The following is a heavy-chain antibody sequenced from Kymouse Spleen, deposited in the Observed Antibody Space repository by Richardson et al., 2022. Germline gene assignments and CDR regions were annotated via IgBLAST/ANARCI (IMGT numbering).Heavy chain of an antibody. CDR1: GGSFSGYY. CDR3: ARGPNNWNYPFFDY. D-gene: IGHD1-7*01. CDR2: INHSGST. Sequence: QVQLQQWGAGLLKPSETLSLTCAVYGGSFSGYYWSWIRQPPGKGLEWIGEINHSGSTNYNPSLKSRVTISVDTSKNQFSLKLSSVTAADTAVYYCARGPNNWNYPFFDYWGQGTLVTVSS. J-gene: IGHJ4*02. V-gene: IGHV4-34*01.